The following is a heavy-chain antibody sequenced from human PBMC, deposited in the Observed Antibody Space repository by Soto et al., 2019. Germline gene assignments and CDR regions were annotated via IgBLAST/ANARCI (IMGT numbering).Heavy chain of an antibody. J-gene: IGHJ4*02. V-gene: IGHV4-4*02. CDR3: ARGGITMVRGVIRAFDY. CDR1: SGSISSSNW. CDR2: IYHSGST. D-gene: IGHD3-10*01. Sequence: QVQLQESGPGLVKPSGTLSLTCAVSSGSISSSNWWSWVRQPPGKGLEWIGEIYHSGSTNYNPSLKSRVTISVDKTKNQFALTLSSVTAADTAVYYCARGGITMVRGVIRAFDYWGQGTLVTVSS.